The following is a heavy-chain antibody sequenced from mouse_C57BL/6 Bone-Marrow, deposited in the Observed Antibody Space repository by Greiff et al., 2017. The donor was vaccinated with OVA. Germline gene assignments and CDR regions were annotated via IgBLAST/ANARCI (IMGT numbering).Heavy chain of an antibody. CDR2: IYPGDGDT. CDR1: GYAFSSSW. V-gene: IGHV1-82*01. D-gene: IGHD2-3*01. J-gene: IGHJ2*01. Sequence: VKVVESGPELVKPGASVKISCKASGYAFSSSWMNWVKQRPGKGLEWIGRIYPGDGDTNYNGKFKGKATLTADKSSSTAYMQLSSLTSEDSAVYFCARSGGYYYYFDYWGQGTTLTVSS. CDR3: ARSGGYYYYFDY.